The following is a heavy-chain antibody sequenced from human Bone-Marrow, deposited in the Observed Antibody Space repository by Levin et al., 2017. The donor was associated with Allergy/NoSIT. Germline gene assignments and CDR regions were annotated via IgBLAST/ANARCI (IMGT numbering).Heavy chain of an antibody. CDR3: ARGPGGFWSGYIVNYYYYGMDV. D-gene: IGHD3-3*01. J-gene: IGHJ6*02. CDR2: INPSGGST. CDR1: GYTFTSYY. Sequence: GASVKVSCKASGYTFTSYYMHWVRQAPGQGLEWMGIINPSGGSTSYAQKFQGRVTMTRDTSTSTVYMELSSLRSEDTAVYYCARGPGGFWSGYIVNYYYYGMDVWGQGTTVTVSS. V-gene: IGHV1-46*01.